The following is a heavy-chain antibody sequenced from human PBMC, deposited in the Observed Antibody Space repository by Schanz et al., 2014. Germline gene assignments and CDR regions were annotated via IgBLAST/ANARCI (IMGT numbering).Heavy chain of an antibody. V-gene: IGHV3-30*03. D-gene: IGHD4-17*01. CDR2: ISYDGSKK. CDR1: GFMFSSYG. CDR3: ARAPVTVGPYHYYMDV. Sequence: QVQLVESGGGVVQPGRSLRLSCAASGFMFSSYGMHWVRQAPGKGLEWVGVISYDGSKKSYADSVKGRFTISRDNSKNTLYLQMNSLRPEDTAVYYCARAPVTVGPYHYYMDVWGKGTTVTVSS. J-gene: IGHJ6*03.